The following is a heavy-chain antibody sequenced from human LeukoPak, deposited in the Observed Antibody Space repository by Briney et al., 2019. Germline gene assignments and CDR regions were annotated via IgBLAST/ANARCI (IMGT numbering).Heavy chain of an antibody. J-gene: IGHJ4*02. CDR3: TTGHYYYDSSGYYPQFDY. V-gene: IGHV3-15*01. CDR1: GFTFSNAW. CDR2: IKSKADGGTT. Sequence: GGSLRLSCAASGFTFSNAWMNWVRQAPGKGLEWVGHIKSKADGGTTDYAAPVKGRFTISRDDSKNTLYLQMNSLKTEDTAVYYCTTGHYYYDSSGYYPQFDYWGQGTLVTVSS. D-gene: IGHD3-22*01.